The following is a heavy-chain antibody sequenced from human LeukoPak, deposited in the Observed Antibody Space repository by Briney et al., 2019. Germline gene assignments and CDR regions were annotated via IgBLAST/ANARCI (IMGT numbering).Heavy chain of an antibody. Sequence: RPSETLSLTCTVSGGSISSYYWSWIRQPPGKGLEWIGYIYYSGSTNYNPSLKSRVTISVDTSKNQFSLKLSSVTAADTAVYYCARAGYSSGWYEYWGQGTLVTVSS. CDR2: IYYSGST. J-gene: IGHJ4*02. D-gene: IGHD6-19*01. CDR1: GGSISSYY. V-gene: IGHV4-59*01. CDR3: ARAGYSSGWYEY.